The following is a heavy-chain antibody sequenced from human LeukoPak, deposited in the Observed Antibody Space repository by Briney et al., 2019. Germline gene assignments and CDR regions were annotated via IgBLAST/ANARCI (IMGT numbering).Heavy chain of an antibody. D-gene: IGHD6-6*01. J-gene: IGHJ5*02. CDR1: GGTFSSYA. Sequence: ASVKVSCKASGGTFSSYAISWVRQAPGQGLEWMGGIIPIFCTANYAQKFQGRVTITTDESTSTAYMELSSLRSEDTAVYYCALEYSSSSWFDPWGQGTLVTVSS. CDR2: IIPIFCTA. CDR3: ALEYSSSSWFDP. V-gene: IGHV1-69*05.